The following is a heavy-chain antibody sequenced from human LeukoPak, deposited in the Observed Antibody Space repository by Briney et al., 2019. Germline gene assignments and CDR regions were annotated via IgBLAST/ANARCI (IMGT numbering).Heavy chain of an antibody. CDR3: AKRILTGYPNYGMDV. D-gene: IGHD3-9*01. J-gene: IGHJ6*04. Sequence: PGGSLRLSCAASGFTFNSYAMNWARQAPGQGLECVSAISDSGSKTYYADSVKGRFTISRDNSKNTLYLQMNSLRAEDTAVYYCAKRILTGYPNYGMDVWGKGTTVTVSS. CDR2: ISDSGSKT. CDR1: GFTFNSYA. V-gene: IGHV3-23*01.